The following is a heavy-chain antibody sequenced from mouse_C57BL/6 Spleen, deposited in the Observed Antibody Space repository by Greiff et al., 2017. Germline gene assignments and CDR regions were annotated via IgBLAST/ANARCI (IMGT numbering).Heavy chain of an antibody. J-gene: IGHJ4*01. D-gene: IGHD1-1*01. Sequence: EVHLVESGEGLVKPGGSLKLSCAASGFTFSSYAMSWVRQTPAKRLEWVAYISSGGDYIYYAETVKGRFTISRDNARNTLYLQMSSLKSEDTAMYYCTIDGVLRQGAMDYWGQGTSVTVSS. CDR3: TIDGVLRQGAMDY. CDR2: ISSGGDYI. V-gene: IGHV5-9-1*02. CDR1: GFTFSSYA.